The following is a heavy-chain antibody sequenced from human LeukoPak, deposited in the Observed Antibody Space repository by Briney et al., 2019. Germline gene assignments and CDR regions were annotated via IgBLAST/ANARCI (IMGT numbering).Heavy chain of an antibody. CDR2: INPNSGGT. D-gene: IGHD6-19*01. J-gene: IGHJ4*02. CDR1: GYTFTGYY. V-gene: IGHV1-2*02. CDR3: ARRQGSGLYSSGWQYYFDY. Sequence: ASVKVSCKASGYTFTGYYMHWVRQAPGQGLEWMGWINPNSGGTNYAQKFQGRVTMTRDTSISTAYMELSRLRSDDTAVYYCARRQGSGLYSSGWQYYFDYWGQGTLVTVSS.